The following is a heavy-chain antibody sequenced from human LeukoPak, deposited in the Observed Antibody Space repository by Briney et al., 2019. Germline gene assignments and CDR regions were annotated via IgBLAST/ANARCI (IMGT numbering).Heavy chain of an antibody. V-gene: IGHV3-53*01. CDR3: AKDQGIQLWLKYFQH. CDR2: IYSGGST. Sequence: GGSLRLSCAASGFTVSSNYMSWVRQAPGKGLEWVSVIYSGGSTYYADSVKGRFTISRDNSKSTLYLQMNSLRAEDTAVYYCAKDQGIQLWLKYFQHWGQGTLVTVSS. CDR1: GFTVSSNY. J-gene: IGHJ1*01. D-gene: IGHD5-18*01.